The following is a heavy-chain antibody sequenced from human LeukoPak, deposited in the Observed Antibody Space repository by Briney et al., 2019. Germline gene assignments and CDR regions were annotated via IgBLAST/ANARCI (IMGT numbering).Heavy chain of an antibody. CDR3: ARGGSGSYREDPESY. V-gene: IGHV1-2*04. CDR1: GYTFTGYY. Sequence: ASVKVSCKASGYTFTGYYMHWVRQAPGQGLEWMGWINPNSGGTNYAQKFQGWVTMTRDTSISTAYMELSRLRSDDTAVYYCARGGSGSYREDPESYWGQGTLVTVSS. CDR2: INPNSGGT. D-gene: IGHD3-10*01. J-gene: IGHJ4*02.